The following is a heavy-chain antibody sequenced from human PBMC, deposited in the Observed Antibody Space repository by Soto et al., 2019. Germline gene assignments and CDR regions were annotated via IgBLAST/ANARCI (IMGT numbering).Heavy chain of an antibody. D-gene: IGHD2-2*01. Sequence: QVQLQESGPGLVKPSETLSLTCTVSGDYISSHYWSWIRQPPGKGLEWIGYVYHSGKTDSNPSLKSRVTISMDTSKNQISLSPTSVTAANTAVYYCARPRGTTPAVWYFDLWGRGTLVTVSS. CDR2: VYHSGKT. V-gene: IGHV4-59*08. J-gene: IGHJ2*01. CDR1: GDYISSHY. CDR3: ARPRGTTPAVWYFDL.